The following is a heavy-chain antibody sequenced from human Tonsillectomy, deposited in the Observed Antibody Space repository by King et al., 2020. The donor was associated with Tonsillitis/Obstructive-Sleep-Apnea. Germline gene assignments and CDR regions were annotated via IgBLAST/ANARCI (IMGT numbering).Heavy chain of an antibody. CDR3: ARAGYYDFWSGAMDV. D-gene: IGHD3-3*01. CDR2: ISYDGSNK. V-gene: IGHV3-30*04. Sequence: QLVQSGGGVVQPGRSLRLSCAASGFTFSSHAMHWVRQAPGKGLEWVAIISYDGSNKYYADSVKGRFTISRDNSKNTLDLQMHRLRGEDTAVYYCARAGYYDFWSGAMDVWGKGTTVTVSS. CDR1: GFTFSSHA. J-gene: IGHJ6*03.